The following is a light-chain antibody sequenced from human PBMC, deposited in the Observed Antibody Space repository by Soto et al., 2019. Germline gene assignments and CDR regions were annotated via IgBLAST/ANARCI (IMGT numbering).Light chain of an antibody. J-gene: IGKJ1*01. V-gene: IGKV3-20*01. Sequence: EIVLTQSPGTLSLSPGERATLSCRASQSISARHLAWYQQKPGQAPRLLIYGASSRATGIPDRLSGSGSGTDFTLTISRLEPEDFEVYYCQQYGASPQTFGQGTKVDIK. CDR2: GAS. CDR1: QSISARH. CDR3: QQYGASPQT.